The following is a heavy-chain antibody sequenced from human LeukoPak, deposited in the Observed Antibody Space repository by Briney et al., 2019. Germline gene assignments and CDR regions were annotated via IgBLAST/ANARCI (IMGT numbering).Heavy chain of an antibody. D-gene: IGHD1-14*01. V-gene: IGHV3-53*01. CDR3: ARGVEPLAANTLAY. CDR1: GFTFHKYW. J-gene: IGHJ4*02. CDR2: LYSDGNT. Sequence: GGSLRLSCAASGFTFHKYWLTWVRQAPGKGLEWVSVLYSDGNTKYADSVQGRFTISRDNSKNTLYLEMNSLSPDDTAVYYCARGVEPLAANTLAYWGQGTLVTVSS.